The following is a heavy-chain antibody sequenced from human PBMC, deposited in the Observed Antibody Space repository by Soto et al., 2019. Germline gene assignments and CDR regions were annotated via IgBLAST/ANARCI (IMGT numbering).Heavy chain of an antibody. D-gene: IGHD4-17*01. CDR2: ISSSSSTI. Sequence: GGSLRLSCAASGFTFSSYSMNWVRQAPGKGLEWVSYISSSSSTIYYADSVKGRFTISRDNAKNSLYLQMNSLRAEDTAVYYCARDFTAPTVTTLWYFDLWGRGTLVTVSS. CDR1: GFTFSSYS. CDR3: ARDFTAPTVTTLWYFDL. J-gene: IGHJ2*01. V-gene: IGHV3-48*01.